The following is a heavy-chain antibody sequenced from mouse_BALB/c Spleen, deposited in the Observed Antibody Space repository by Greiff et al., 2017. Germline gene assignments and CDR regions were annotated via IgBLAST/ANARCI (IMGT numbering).Heavy chain of an antibody. D-gene: IGHD1-1*01. Sequence: DVQLVESGGGLVKPGGSLKLSCAASGFTFSSYAMSWVRQTPEKRLEWVASISSGGSTYYPDSVKGRFTISRDNARNILYLQMSSLRSEDTAMYYCAGYYYGSSYGYWGQGTTLTVSS. CDR2: ISSGGST. CDR3: AGYYYGSSYGY. V-gene: IGHV5-6-5*01. J-gene: IGHJ2*01. CDR1: GFTFSSYA.